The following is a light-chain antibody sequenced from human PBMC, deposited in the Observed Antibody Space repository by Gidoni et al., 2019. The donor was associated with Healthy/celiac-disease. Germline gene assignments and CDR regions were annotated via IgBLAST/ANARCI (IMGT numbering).Light chain of an antibody. CDR3: QQYSNWPSYT. Sequence: EIVTTQSPATLSVSPGERATLSCRASQSVSSNLAWYQQKPGQAPRLLIYGASTSATGIPARFSGSGSGTEFTLTISSLQSEGFAVYYCQQYSNWPSYTFXQXTKLEIK. CDR2: GAS. J-gene: IGKJ2*01. CDR1: QSVSSN. V-gene: IGKV3-15*01.